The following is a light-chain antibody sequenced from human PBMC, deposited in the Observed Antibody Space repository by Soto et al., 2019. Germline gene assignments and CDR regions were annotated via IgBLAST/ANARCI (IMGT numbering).Light chain of an antibody. V-gene: IGKV1-5*03. CDR2: KAS. J-gene: IGKJ5*01. CDR1: QSISSW. Sequence: DIQMTQSPSTLSASVGDRVTITWRASQSISSWLAWYQQKPGKAPKLLIYKASSLESGVPSRFSGSGSGTEFTLTISSLQPEDFATYYCQQLNTWPIIFGQGTRMEIK. CDR3: QQLNTWPII.